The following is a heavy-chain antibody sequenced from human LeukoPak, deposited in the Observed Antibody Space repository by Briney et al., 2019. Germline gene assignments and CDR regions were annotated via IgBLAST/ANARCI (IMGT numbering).Heavy chain of an antibody. V-gene: IGHV3-23*01. CDR3: AQSLGSIAAAGTGY. CDR1: GFTFSSYA. J-gene: IGHJ4*02. Sequence: GGSLRLSCAASGFTFSSYAMSWVRQAPGKGLEWVSAISGSGGSTYYADSVKGRFTISRDNSKNTLYLQMNSLRAEDTAVYYCAQSLGSIAAAGTGYWGQGTLVTVSS. CDR2: ISGSGGST. D-gene: IGHD6-13*01.